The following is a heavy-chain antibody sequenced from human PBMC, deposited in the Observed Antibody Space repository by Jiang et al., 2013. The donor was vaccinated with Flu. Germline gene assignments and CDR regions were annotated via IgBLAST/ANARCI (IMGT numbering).Heavy chain of an antibody. CDR3: ARIRPEDGAYDY. J-gene: IGHJ4*02. CDR1: GFSLSTSGMR. CDR2: IDWDDDK. V-gene: IGHV2-70*04. Sequence: KPTQTLTLTCTFSGFSLSTSGMRVSWIRQPPGKALEWLARIDWDDDKFYSTSLKTRLTISKDTSKNQVVLTMTNMDPVDTATYYCARIRPEDGAYDYWGQGTLVTVSS. D-gene: IGHD5-24*01.